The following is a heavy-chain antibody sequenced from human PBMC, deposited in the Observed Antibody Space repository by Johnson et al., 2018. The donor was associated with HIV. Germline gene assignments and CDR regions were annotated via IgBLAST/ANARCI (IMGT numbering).Heavy chain of an antibody. Sequence: QVQLVESGGGVVQPGRSLRLSCAASGFSFSRYGMHWVRQAPGKGLQWVAVIWFDGNNKYYTESVKGRFTISRDNSKNTLYLQMNSLRPEDTAVYYCARAGVVDSYGSWKAFDIWGQGTMVTVSS. V-gene: IGHV3-33*01. CDR3: ARAGVVDSYGSWKAFDI. J-gene: IGHJ3*02. D-gene: IGHD3-10*01. CDR1: GFSFSRYG. CDR2: IWFDGNNK.